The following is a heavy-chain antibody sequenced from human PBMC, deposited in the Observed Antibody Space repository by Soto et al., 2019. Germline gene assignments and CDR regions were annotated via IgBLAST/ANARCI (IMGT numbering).Heavy chain of an antibody. CDR3: ARGGGYCSTTTCSEMDV. J-gene: IGHJ6*04. CDR2: IYTGGGT. Sequence: EVQLVESGGDWVQPGGSLRLSCVASGFTVSTKYMSWVRQAPGKGLEWVSLIYTGGGTKYADSVRGRFTFSRDNSKNTVYLQMNSLRAEDTAVYYCARGGGYCSTTTCSEMDVWGKGTTVAVSS. V-gene: IGHV3-66*01. CDR1: GFTVSTKY. D-gene: IGHD2-2*01.